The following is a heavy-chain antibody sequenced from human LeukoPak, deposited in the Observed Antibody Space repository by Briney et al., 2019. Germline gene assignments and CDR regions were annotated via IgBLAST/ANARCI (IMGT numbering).Heavy chain of an antibody. CDR2: IYHSGRT. D-gene: IGHD3-10*01. V-gene: IGHV4-59*01. CDR3: ARGQEEDEGVWFDP. Sequence: SETLSLTCTVSGGSISRDYWNWIRQPPGKGLEWIGYIYHSGRTNYNPSLKSRVTISVDPSKAQSSLKLSCVTAADTAVYYCARGQEEDEGVWFDPWGQGTLVTVSS. CDR1: GGSISRDY. J-gene: IGHJ5*02.